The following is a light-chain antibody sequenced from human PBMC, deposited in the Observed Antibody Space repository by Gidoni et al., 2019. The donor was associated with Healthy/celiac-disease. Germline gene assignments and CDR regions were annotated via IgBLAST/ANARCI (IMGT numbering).Light chain of an antibody. Sequence: EIVMTQSPATLSVSPGERATLSCRASQSVSSNLAWYQQKPGQAPRLLIYGASTRATGLPARFSGSGSGTEFTLTISSLQSEDFAVYYCQQYNNWGSFGQGTKLEIK. CDR2: GAS. CDR3: QQYNNWGS. V-gene: IGKV3-15*01. J-gene: IGKJ2*01. CDR1: QSVSSN.